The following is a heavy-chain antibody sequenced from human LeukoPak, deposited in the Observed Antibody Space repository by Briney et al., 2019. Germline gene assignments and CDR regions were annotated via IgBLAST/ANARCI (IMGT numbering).Heavy chain of an antibody. CDR2: IRYDGSNK. D-gene: IGHD3-10*01. Sequence: GGSLRLSCAASGFTFSSYGMHWVRQAPGKGLEWVAFIRYDGSNKYYADSVKGRFTISRDNAKNSLYLQMNSLRAEDTAVYYCYGSGSYYTYYYYMDVWGKGTTVTISS. V-gene: IGHV3-30*02. CDR1: GFTFSSYG. CDR3: YGSGSYYTYYYYMDV. J-gene: IGHJ6*03.